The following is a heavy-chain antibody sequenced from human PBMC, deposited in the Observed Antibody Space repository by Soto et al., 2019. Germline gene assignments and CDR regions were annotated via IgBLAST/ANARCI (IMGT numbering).Heavy chain of an antibody. V-gene: IGHV4-31*03. D-gene: IGHD3-10*01. CDR2: IYYSGST. J-gene: IGHJ6*02. Sequence: SETLSLTCTVSGGSISSGGYYWSWIRQHPGKGLEWIGYIYYSGSTYYNPSLKSRVTISVDTSKNQFSLKLSSVTAADTAVYYCSRRLYYYGSGSYPNYYYYGMDVWGQGTTVTVSS. CDR1: GGSISSGGYY. CDR3: SRRLYYYGSGSYPNYYYYGMDV.